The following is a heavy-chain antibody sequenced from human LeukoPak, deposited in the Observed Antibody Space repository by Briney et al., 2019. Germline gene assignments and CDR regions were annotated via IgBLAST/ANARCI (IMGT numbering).Heavy chain of an antibody. J-gene: IGHJ4*02. CDR2: IYYSGST. V-gene: IGHV4-39*01. Sequence: SETLSLTCTVSGGSISSSSYYWGWIRQPPGKGLEWIGSIYYSGSTYYNPSLKSRVTISVDTSKNQFSLKLSSVTAADTAVYYCARHQADSPYRELGYWGQGTLVTVSS. D-gene: IGHD1-26*01. CDR3: ARHQADSPYRELGY. CDR1: GGSISSSSYY.